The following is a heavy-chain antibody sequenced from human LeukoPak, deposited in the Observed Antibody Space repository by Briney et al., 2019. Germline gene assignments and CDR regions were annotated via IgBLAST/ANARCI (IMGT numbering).Heavy chain of an antibody. Sequence: SGPTLVKPPQTLTLTCTFSGFSLSTSGVGVGWIRQPPGKALEWLALIYWDDEMRYSPSLKRRLTITKDTSKNQVVLTMTNMDPVDTATYYCAHTMYGSGSYYRQYFHHWGQGTLVTVSS. D-gene: IGHD3-10*01. CDR2: IYWDDEM. V-gene: IGHV2-5*02. CDR1: GFSLSTSGVG. CDR3: AHTMYGSGSYYRQYFHH. J-gene: IGHJ1*01.